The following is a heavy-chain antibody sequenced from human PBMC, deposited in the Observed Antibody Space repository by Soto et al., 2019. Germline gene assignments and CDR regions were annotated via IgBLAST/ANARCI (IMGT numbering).Heavy chain of an antibody. J-gene: IGHJ3*02. CDR3: AKGYDSSGYYYVAHAFDI. Sequence: EVQLLESGGGLVQPGGSLRLSCAASGFTFSSYAMSWVRQAPGKGLEWVSAISGSGGSTYYADSVKGRFTISRDNSKNTLYLQMNSLRAEDTAVYYCAKGYDSSGYYYVAHAFDIWGQGTMVTVSS. CDR2: ISGSGGST. V-gene: IGHV3-23*01. CDR1: GFTFSSYA. D-gene: IGHD3-22*01.